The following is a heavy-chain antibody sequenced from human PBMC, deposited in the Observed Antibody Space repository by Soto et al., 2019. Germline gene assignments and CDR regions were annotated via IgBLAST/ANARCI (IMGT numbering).Heavy chain of an antibody. CDR1: GFTFSSYG. CDR2: IWYDGSNK. CDR3: ARGLRLLEWWYYYDY. D-gene: IGHD3-3*01. V-gene: IGHV3-33*01. Sequence: GGSLRLSCAASGFTFSSYGMHWVRQAPGKGLEWVAVIWYDGSNKYYADSVKGRFTISRDNSKNTLYLQMNSLRAEDTVVYYCARGLRLLEWWYYYDYWGQGTLVTVSS. J-gene: IGHJ4*02.